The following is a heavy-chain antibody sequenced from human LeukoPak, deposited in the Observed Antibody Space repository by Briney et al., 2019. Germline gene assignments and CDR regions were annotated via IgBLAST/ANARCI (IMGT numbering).Heavy chain of an antibody. CDR1: GFTFSSYA. J-gene: IGHJ5*02. CDR3: ARVRLAAAAVDP. CDR2: ISGSGGST. V-gene: IGHV3-23*01. D-gene: IGHD6-13*01. Sequence: GGSLRLSCAASGFTFSSYAMSWVRQAPGKGPEWVSAISGSGGSTYYADSVKGRFTISRDNSKNTLYLQMNSLRAEDTAVYYCARVRLAAAAVDPWGQGTLVTVSS.